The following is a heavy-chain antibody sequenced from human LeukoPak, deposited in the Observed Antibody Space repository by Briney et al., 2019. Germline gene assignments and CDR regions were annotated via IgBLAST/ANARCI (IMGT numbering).Heavy chain of an antibody. CDR2: IYSGGST. J-gene: IGHJ4*02. CDR3: AREQGSYYDSSGYYYARSYYFDY. CDR1: GFTVSSNY. Sequence: GGSLRLSCAAPGFTVSSNYMSWVRQAPGKGLEWVSVIYSGGSTYYADSVKGRFTISRDNSKNTLYRQMNSLRAEGTVVYYCAREQGSYYDSSGYYYARSYYFDYWGQGTLVTVSS. V-gene: IGHV3-66*01. D-gene: IGHD3-22*01.